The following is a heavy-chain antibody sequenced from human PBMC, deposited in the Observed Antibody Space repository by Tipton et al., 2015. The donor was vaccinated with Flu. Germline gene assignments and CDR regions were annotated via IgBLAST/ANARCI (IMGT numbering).Heavy chain of an antibody. V-gene: IGHV3-7*01. J-gene: IGHJ4*02. D-gene: IGHD6-13*01. Sequence: SLRLSCAASGFTLSSYWMSWVRQALGKGLEWVANIKQDGSEKYYVDSVKGRFTISRDNAKNSLYLQMNSLRVEDTAVYYCARSIAAVGSRWGQGTLVTVSS. CDR2: IKQDGSEK. CDR3: ARSIAAVGSR. CDR1: GFTLSSYW.